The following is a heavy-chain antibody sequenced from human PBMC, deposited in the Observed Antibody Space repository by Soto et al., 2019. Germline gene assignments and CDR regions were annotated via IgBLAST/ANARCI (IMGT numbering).Heavy chain of an antibody. CDR3: ARDPRPPSGWLGFWEYGMDV. J-gene: IGHJ6*02. D-gene: IGHD3-3*01. CDR1: GYTFTGNY. Sequence: QVHLVQSGAEVKKPGASVKVSCKASGYTFTGNYIHWVRQAPGQGLEWMGWVNPDNGGTTSAQKFQGRVTMTRDTSVTTAYMELTRLTSDDPAVYYCARDPRPPSGWLGFWEYGMDVWGQGTTVTVSS. V-gene: IGHV1-2*02. CDR2: VNPDNGGT.